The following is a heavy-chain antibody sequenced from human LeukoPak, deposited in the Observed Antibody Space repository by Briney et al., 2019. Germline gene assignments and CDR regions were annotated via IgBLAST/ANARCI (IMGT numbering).Heavy chain of an antibody. V-gene: IGHV1-8*01. D-gene: IGHD4-17*01. CDR3: ARNDYGDYVKWLYYYYGMDV. CDR1: GYTFTSYD. Sequence: GASVKVSCKASGYTFTSYDINWVRQATGQGLEWMGWMNPNSGNTGYAQKFQGRVTMTRNTSISTAYMGLSSLRSEDTAVYYCARNDYGDYVKWLYYYYGMDVWGQGTTVTVSS. CDR2: MNPNSGNT. J-gene: IGHJ6*02.